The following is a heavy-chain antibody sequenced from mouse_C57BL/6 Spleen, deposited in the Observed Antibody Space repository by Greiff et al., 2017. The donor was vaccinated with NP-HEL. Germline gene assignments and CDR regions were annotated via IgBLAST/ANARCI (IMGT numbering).Heavy chain of an antibody. CDR3: AKETYCYGSSYEGFAY. V-gene: IGHV1-80*01. J-gene: IGHJ3*01. CDR1: GYAFSSYW. Sequence: QVQLQQSGAELVKPGASVKISCKASGYAFSSYWMNWVKQRPGKGLEWIGQIYPGDGDTNYNGKFKGKATLTADKSSSTAYMQLSRLTSEDSAVYFLAKETYCYGSSYEGFAYWGQGTLVTVSA. D-gene: IGHD1-1*01. CDR2: IYPGDGDT.